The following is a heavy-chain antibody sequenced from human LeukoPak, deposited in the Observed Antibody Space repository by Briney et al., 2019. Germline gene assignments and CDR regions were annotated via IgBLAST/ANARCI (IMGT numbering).Heavy chain of an antibody. J-gene: IGHJ4*02. V-gene: IGHV1-69*04. CDR3: ARDRELGEPLDY. CDR2: ILPILGIA. CDR1: GGSFSSYT. Sequence: GSSVKVSCKASGGSFSSYTISWVRQAPGQGPEWVGRILPILGIANYAKKFQGRGTITADKYTSTAYMELSSLRSEDTAVYFCARDRELGEPLDYCGQGTLVTVSS. D-gene: IGHD3-16*01.